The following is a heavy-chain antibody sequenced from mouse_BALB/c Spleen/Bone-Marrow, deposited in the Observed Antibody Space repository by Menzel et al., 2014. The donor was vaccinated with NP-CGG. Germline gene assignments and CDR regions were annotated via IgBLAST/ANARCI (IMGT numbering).Heavy chain of an antibody. D-gene: IGHD1-1*01. Sequence: VQLQQSGAELVKPGASVKLSCKASGYTFTSYYMYWVKQRPGQGLEWIGGINPSNGGTNFNEKFKSKATLTVDKSSSTAYMQLSSLTSEDSAVYYSTRSYYAKEGAWFAYWGQGTLVTVSA. CDR1: GYTFTSYY. V-gene: IGHV1S81*02. J-gene: IGHJ3*01. CDR2: INPSNGGT. CDR3: TRSYYAKEGAWFAY.